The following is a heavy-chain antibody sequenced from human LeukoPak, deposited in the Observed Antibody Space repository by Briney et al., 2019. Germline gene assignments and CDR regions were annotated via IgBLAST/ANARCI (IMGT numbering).Heavy chain of an antibody. J-gene: IGHJ4*02. V-gene: IGHV3-23*01. CDR2: ISGSGGST. CDR1: GFTFSGYS. Sequence: GGSLRLSCTASGFTFSGYSMNWVRQAPGKGLEWVSAISGSGGSTYYADSVKGRFTISRDNSKNTLYLQMNSLRAEDTAVYYCAKSVNYDFWSGYYKLEETENYFDYWGQGTLVTVSS. CDR3: AKSVNYDFWSGYYKLEETENYFDY. D-gene: IGHD3-3*01.